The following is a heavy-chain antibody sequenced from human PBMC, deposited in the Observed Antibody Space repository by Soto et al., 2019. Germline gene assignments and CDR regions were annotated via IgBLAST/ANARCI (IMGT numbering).Heavy chain of an antibody. J-gene: IGHJ4*02. CDR3: ARGSGYGWLRPFDY. D-gene: IGHD5-12*01. CDR2: IKQDGSEK. V-gene: IGHV3-7*05. Sequence: GGSLRLSCAASGFTFSSYWMSWVRQAPGKGLEWVANIKQDGSEKYYVDSVKGRFTISRDNAKNSLYLQMNSLRAEDTAVYYCARGSGYGWLRPFDYWGQGTLVTVSS. CDR1: GFTFSSYW.